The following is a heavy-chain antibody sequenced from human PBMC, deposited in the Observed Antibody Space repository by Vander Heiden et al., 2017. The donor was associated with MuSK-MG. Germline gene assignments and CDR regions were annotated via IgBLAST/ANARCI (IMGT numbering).Heavy chain of an antibody. CDR1: GDVFRDYS. Sequence: VQIIQSAADVRETGDSLKVSSKTSGDVFRDYSIHWMRQAPGQGLEWVGHVGVKHAATKIAAKCQGRVTLTKDAAIRTLYLALRRPTIADTATYDCVRGSKSQESGPHWGPGTPVTVS. V-gene: IGHV1-2*06. CDR2: VGVKHAAT. J-gene: IGHJ4*01. D-gene: IGHD3-10*01. CDR3: VRGSKSQESGPH.